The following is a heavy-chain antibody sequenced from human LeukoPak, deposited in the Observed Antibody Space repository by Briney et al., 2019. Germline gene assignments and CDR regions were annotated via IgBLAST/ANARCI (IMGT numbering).Heavy chain of an antibody. CDR2: IIPIFGTA. CDR3: ARGEWLRLSYYYYMDV. V-gene: IGHV1-69*13. CDR1: GGTFSSYA. D-gene: IGHD5-12*01. J-gene: IGHJ6*03. Sequence: SVKVSCKASGGTFSSYAISWVRQAPGQGLEWMGGIIPIFGTANYAQKFQGRVTITADESTSTAYMELSSLRSEDTAVYYCARGEWLRLSYYYYMDVWGKGTTVTVSS.